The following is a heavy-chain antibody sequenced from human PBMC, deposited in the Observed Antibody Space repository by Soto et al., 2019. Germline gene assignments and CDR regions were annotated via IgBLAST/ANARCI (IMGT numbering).Heavy chain of an antibody. D-gene: IGHD4-17*01. CDR3: ARRPVTYYFDY. CDR2: ISYDGSNT. J-gene: IGHJ4*02. V-gene: IGHV3-30-3*01. Sequence: PGGSLRLSRAASGFTFSNYAMHWVRQAPGKGLEWVAVISYDGSNTYYADSVKGRFTISRDNSKNTLYLQMDSLRAEDTAVYFCARRPVTYYFDYWGQGTLVTVSS. CDR1: GFTFSNYA.